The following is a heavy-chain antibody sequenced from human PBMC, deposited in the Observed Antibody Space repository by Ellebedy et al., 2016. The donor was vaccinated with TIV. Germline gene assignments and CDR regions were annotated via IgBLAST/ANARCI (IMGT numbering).Heavy chain of an antibody. D-gene: IGHD3/OR15-3a*01. CDR2: IIPILCIT. Sequence: AASVKVSCKASGCSFSKYAISWVRQAPGQGLEWMGRIIPILCITNYAQKFQGRVKMTADKSTTTAYMEFSSLRSEDTAVYYCARDLSGLNDYWGQGTLVTVSS. CDR1: GCSFSKYA. V-gene: IGHV1-69*04. J-gene: IGHJ4*02. CDR3: ARDLSGLNDY.